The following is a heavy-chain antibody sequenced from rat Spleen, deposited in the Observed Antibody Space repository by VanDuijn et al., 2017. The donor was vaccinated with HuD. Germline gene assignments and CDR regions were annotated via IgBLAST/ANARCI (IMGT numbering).Heavy chain of an antibody. CDR1: GFSLSSHG. Sequence: QVQLKESGPGLVQPSQTLSLTCTVSGFSLSSHGGIWVRQPPGKGLEWMGVIWGNGDTNYTSALKSRLSISRDTSKSQLFLKVTSLQPEDTGTYYCARHAYGGYAAFDYWGQGVMVTVSS. D-gene: IGHD1-11*01. CDR3: ARHAYGGYAAFDY. CDR2: IWGNGDT. J-gene: IGHJ2*01. V-gene: IGHV2-13*01.